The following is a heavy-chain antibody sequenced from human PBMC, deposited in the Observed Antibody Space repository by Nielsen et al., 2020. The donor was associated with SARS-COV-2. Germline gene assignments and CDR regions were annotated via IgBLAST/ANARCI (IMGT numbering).Heavy chain of an antibody. J-gene: IGHJ4*02. Sequence: FTFSRDNSKNTLYLQMNSLRAEDTAVYYCAREYTAMATFFDFDYWGQGTLVTVSS. CDR3: AREYTAMATFFDFDY. V-gene: IGHV3-30*01. D-gene: IGHD5-18*01.